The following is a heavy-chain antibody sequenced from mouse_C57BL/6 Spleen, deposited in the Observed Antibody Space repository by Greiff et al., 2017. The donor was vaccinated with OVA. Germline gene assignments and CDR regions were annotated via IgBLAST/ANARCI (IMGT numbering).Heavy chain of an antibody. V-gene: IGHV1-74*01. D-gene: IGHD1-1*01. CDR1: GYTFTSYW. J-gene: IGHJ1*03. Sequence: QVQLQQPGAELVKPGASVKVSCKASGYTFTSYWMHWVKQRPGQGLEWIGRIHPSDSDTNYNQKFKGKATLTVDKSSSTAYMQLSSLTSEDSAVYYGAIPSHCSGSSYGYFDVWGTGTTVTVSS. CDR3: AIPSHCSGSSYGYFDV. CDR2: IHPSDSDT.